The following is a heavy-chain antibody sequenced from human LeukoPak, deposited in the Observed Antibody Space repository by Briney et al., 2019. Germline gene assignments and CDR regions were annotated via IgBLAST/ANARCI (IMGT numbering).Heavy chain of an antibody. CDR2: MNPNSGNT. J-gene: IGHJ6*03. V-gene: IGHV1-8*01. Sequence: ASLKVSCKASGYTFTSYDINWVRQATGQGLEWMGWMNPNSGNTGYTQKFQGRVTMTRNTSISTAYMELSSLRSEDTAVYYCARTRRGYSYGYSYYYYYMDVWGKGTTVTVSS. D-gene: IGHD5-18*01. CDR1: GYTFTSYD. CDR3: ARTRRGYSYGYSYYYYYMDV.